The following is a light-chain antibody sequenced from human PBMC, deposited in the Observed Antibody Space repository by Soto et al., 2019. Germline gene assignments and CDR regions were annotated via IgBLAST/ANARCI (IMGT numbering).Light chain of an antibody. CDR3: QQYDNSPIT. CDR2: GAS. V-gene: IGKV3-20*01. Sequence: EIVLTQSPGTPSLSPGERATLSCRASQSISSSYLAWYQQKPGQAPRLLIYGASSRATGIPDRFSGTGSETDFTLTISRLEPEDFAVYYCQQYDNSPITFGQGTRME. CDR1: QSISSSY. J-gene: IGKJ5*01.